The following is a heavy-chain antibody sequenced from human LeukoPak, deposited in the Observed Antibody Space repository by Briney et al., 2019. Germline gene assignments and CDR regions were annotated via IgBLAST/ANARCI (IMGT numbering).Heavy chain of an antibody. CDR3: AKDYYYDSSGVFDI. D-gene: IGHD3-22*01. J-gene: IGHJ3*02. CDR2: ISWNSGSI. CDR1: GFTFDDYA. V-gene: IGHV3-9*01. Sequence: PGGSLRLSCAASGFTFDDYAMHWVRQAPGKGLEWVSGISWNSGSIGYADSVKDRFTISRDNAKNSLYLQMNSLRAEDTALYYCAKDYYYDSSGVFDIWGQGTMVTVSS.